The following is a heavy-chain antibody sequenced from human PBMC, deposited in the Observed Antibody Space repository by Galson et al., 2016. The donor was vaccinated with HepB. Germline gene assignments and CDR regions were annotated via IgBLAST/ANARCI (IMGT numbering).Heavy chain of an antibody. CDR3: AHRRSGYCNTVNCLYFDY. Sequence: PALVKPPQTLTLTCTFSGFSLRTTGEAVGWTRQPPGKALEWLALIHWNDDKRYSPSLKSRLTITKDTSKNQVVLTVTNMDPVDTATYFCAHRRSGYCNTVNCLYFDYWGQGTLATVSS. V-gene: IGHV2-5*01. CDR1: GFSLRTTGEA. CDR2: IHWNDDK. J-gene: IGHJ4*02. D-gene: IGHD2-15*01.